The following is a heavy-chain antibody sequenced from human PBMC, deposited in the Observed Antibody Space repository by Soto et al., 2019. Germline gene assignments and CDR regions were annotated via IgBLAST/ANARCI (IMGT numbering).Heavy chain of an antibody. CDR2: INADNGNT. J-gene: IGHJ4*02. CDR3: ASEIDATTATSLDY. D-gene: IGHD4-17*01. Sequence: QVQLVQSGAEVKKPGASVKVSCKASGYTFSGSVMHWVRQAPGQGLEWMGWINADNGNTKYSQKFQGRGTMTWDTSASTAYMELSSLRSEDTAIYYCASEIDATTATSLDYWGQGTLVTVSS. V-gene: IGHV1-3*01. CDR1: GYTFSGSV.